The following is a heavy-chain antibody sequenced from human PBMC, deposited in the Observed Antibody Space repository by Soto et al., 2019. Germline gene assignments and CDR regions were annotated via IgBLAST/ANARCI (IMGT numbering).Heavy chain of an antibody. CDR1: GFTFSSYA. CDR3: ARGEWELLRLTDS. D-gene: IGHD1-26*01. Sequence: SLRLSCAASGFTFSSYAMHWVRQAPGKGLEWVAVISYDGSNKYYADSVKGRFTISRDNSKNTLYLQMNSLGAEDTAVYYCARGEWELLRLTDSWGQGTLVTVSS. V-gene: IGHV3-30-3*01. J-gene: IGHJ4*02. CDR2: ISYDGSNK.